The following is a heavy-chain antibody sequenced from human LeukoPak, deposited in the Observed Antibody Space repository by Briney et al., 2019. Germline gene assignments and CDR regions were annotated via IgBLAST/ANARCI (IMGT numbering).Heavy chain of an antibody. D-gene: IGHD5-12*01. Sequence: GGSLRLSCAASGFTFSSYWMSWVRQAPGKGLEWVSAISGSGGSTYYADSVKGRFTISRDNSKNTLYLQMNSLRAEDTAVYYCATELSLEGWQRGGYYFDYWGQGTLVTVSS. J-gene: IGHJ4*02. V-gene: IGHV3-23*01. CDR1: GFTFSSYW. CDR3: ATELSLEGWQRGGYYFDY. CDR2: ISGSGGST.